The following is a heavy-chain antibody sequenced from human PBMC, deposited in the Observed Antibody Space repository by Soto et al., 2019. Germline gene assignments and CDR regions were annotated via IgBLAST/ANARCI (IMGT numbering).Heavy chain of an antibody. CDR1: GYTFTNHF. J-gene: IGHJ4*02. V-gene: IGHV1-46*01. CDR3: AREYGRSRVFDY. D-gene: IGHD1-26*01. Sequence: QVQLVQSGAEVNKPGASVKVSCKASGYTFTNHFIHWVRQAPEQGLEWMAIINPSADSTNYAQKFKGGVTVTRATSTSTVYMELRSLRSEDTAVYYCAREYGRSRVFDYWGQGTLVTVSS. CDR2: INPSADST.